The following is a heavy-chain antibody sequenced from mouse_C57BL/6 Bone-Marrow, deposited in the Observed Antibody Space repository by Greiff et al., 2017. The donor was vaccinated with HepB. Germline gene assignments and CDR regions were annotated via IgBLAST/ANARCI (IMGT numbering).Heavy chain of an antibody. CDR2: IDPSDSYT. CDR3: ARRVDYGSSPSWFAY. V-gene: IGHV1-69*01. CDR1: GYTFTSYW. D-gene: IGHD1-1*01. Sequence: QVQLKQSGAELVMPGASVKLSCKASGYTFTSYWMHWVKQRPGQGLEWIGEIDPSDSYTNYNEKFKSKATLTVDTSSSTAYMQLSSLTSEYSAVYDCARRVDYGSSPSWFAYWGQGTLVTVSA. J-gene: IGHJ3*01.